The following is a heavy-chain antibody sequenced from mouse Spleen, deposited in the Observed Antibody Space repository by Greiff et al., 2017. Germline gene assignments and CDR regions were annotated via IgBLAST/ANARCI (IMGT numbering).Heavy chain of an antibody. Sequence: EVKLVESGGGLVKPGGSLKLSCAASGFTFSDYGMHWVRQAPEKGLEWVAYISSGSSTIYYADTVKGRFTISRDNAKNTLFLQMTSLRSEDTAMYYCARPIHQGFAYWGQGTLVTVSA. CDR3: ARPIHQGFAY. J-gene: IGHJ3*01. V-gene: IGHV5-17*01. CDR2: ISSGSSTI. CDR1: GFTFSDYG.